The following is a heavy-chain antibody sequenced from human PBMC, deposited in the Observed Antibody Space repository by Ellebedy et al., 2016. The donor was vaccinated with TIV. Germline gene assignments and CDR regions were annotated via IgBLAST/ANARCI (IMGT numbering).Heavy chain of an antibody. V-gene: IGHV3-23*01. CDR1: GFTFDNYA. Sequence: PGGSLRLSCAAFGFTFDNYAMSWVRQAPGRGLGWVSSISGSGAATYYADPVKGRFAISRDNSKNTLYLQMESLRAEDTAVYYCAKDPALVYDTSYYYLDFWGQGTLVSVS. CDR3: AKDPALVYDTSYYYLDF. J-gene: IGHJ4*02. D-gene: IGHD3-22*01. CDR2: ISGSGAAT.